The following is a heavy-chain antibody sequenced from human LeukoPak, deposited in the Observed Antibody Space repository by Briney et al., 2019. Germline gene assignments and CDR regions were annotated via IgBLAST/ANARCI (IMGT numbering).Heavy chain of an antibody. CDR3: ARRADWGMSGKRPWFDP. J-gene: IGHJ5*02. V-gene: IGHV1-2*02. D-gene: IGHD3-16*01. CDR1: GFTLTDYF. Sequence: ASVKVSCKVSGFTLTDYFMHWLRQAPRQGLEWMGYINPNSGDIKYGQKFQGRVTMTRDTSISTVFMELSGLTSDDTAVYYCARRADWGMSGKRPWFDPWGQGTLVTVSS. CDR2: INPNSGDI.